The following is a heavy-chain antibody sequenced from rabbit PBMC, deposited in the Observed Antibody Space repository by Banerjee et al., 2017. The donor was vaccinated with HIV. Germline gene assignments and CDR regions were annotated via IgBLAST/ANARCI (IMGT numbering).Heavy chain of an antibody. D-gene: IGHD1-1*01. CDR2: INTSSGKT. V-gene: IGHV1S45*01. CDR3: ARDLVAVIGWNFGL. CDR1: GVSFSNKYV. J-gene: IGHJ4*01. Sequence: QEQLEESGGGLVKPEGSLTLTCTASGVSFSNKYVMCWVRQAPGKGLEWIACINTSSGKTVYATWAKGRLTISRTSSTTVTLQMTSLTAADTATYFCARDLVAVIGWNFGLWGPGTLVTVS.